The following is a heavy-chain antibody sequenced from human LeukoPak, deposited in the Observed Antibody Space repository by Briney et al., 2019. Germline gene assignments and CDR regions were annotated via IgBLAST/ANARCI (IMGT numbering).Heavy chain of an antibody. D-gene: IGHD3-3*01. J-gene: IGHJ4*02. Sequence: PGRSLRLSCTASGFTFGVYTMNWVRQAPGKGLEWVGFIRSKAYGGTTEYAASVKGRFTISRDDSKSIAYLQMNRLKTEDTAVYYCSPEVDFWGGSWADYWGQGTLVTVSS. CDR1: GFTFGVYT. CDR3: SPEVDFWGGSWADY. V-gene: IGHV3-49*04. CDR2: IRSKAYGGTT.